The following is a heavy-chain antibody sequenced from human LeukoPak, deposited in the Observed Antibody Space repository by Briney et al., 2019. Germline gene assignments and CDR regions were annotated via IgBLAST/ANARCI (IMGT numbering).Heavy chain of an antibody. CDR3: ARGGITMVRGVINHYYGMDV. CDR1: GYTFTSYD. Sequence: ASVKVSCKASGYTFTSYDINWVRQATGQGLEWMGWMNPNSGNTGYAQKFQGRVTMTRNTSISTAYMELSSLRSEDTAVYYCARGGITMVRGVINHYYGMDVWGQGTTVTVSS. V-gene: IGHV1-8*01. CDR2: MNPNSGNT. D-gene: IGHD3-10*01. J-gene: IGHJ6*02.